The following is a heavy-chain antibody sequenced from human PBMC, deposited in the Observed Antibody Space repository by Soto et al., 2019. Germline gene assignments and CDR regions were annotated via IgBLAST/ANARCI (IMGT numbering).Heavy chain of an antibody. CDR3: AKGAISGTLNWFDP. D-gene: IGHD6-13*01. Sequence: GGSLRLSCAASGFRFADYTMHWVRQAPGKGLEWVSGLTWNSESIAYADSVKGRFTISRDNAKNSLYLQMNSLRAEDTAFYFCAKGAISGTLNWFDPWGQGTLVTVPS. J-gene: IGHJ5*02. CDR2: LTWNSESI. V-gene: IGHV3-9*01. CDR1: GFRFADYT.